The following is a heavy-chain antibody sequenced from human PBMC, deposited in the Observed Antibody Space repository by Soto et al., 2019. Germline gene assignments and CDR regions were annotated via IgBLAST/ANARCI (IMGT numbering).Heavy chain of an antibody. D-gene: IGHD2-15*01. CDR2: IWYDGSNK. CDR3: ARDEEDIVVVVAATPFYYYYGMDV. Sequence: GGSLRLSCAASGFTFSSYGMHWVRQAPGKGLEWVAVIWYDGSNKYYADSVKGRFTISRDNSKNTLYLQMNSLRAEDTAVYYCARDEEDIVVVVAATPFYYYYGMDVWGQGTTVTVSS. V-gene: IGHV3-33*01. CDR1: GFTFSSYG. J-gene: IGHJ6*02.